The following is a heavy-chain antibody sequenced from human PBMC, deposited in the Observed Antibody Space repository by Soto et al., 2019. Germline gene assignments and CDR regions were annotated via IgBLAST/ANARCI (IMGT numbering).Heavy chain of an antibody. CDR3: ARAHDTLAYDYYYYYYMDV. D-gene: IGHD3-3*02. CDR1: GYTFTSYG. V-gene: IGHV1-18*01. Sequence: ASVKVSCKASGYTFTSYGISWVRQAPGQGLEWMGWISAYNGNTNYAQKLQGRVTMTTDTSTSTAYMELRSLRSDDTAVYYCARAHDTLAYDYYYYYYMDVWGKGTTVTVSS. CDR2: ISAYNGNT. J-gene: IGHJ6*03.